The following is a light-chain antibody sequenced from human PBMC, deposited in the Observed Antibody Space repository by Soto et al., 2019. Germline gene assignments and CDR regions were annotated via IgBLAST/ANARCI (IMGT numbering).Light chain of an antibody. CDR1: QSVSSSY. Sequence: EIVLTQSPGTLSLSPGERATLSCRASQSVSSSYLAWYQQKPGKAPRLLIYDTSSRATGIPDRFSGSGSGTDFTLTISRLEPEDFAVYYCKQYGSSPKTFGQGTKVEIK. J-gene: IGKJ1*01. CDR3: KQYGSSPKT. V-gene: IGKV3-20*01. CDR2: DTS.